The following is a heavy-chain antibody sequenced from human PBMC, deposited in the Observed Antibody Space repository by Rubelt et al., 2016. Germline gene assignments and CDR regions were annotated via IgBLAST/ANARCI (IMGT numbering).Heavy chain of an antibody. Sequence: EVQLLESGGGLVQPGGSLRLSCAASGFTFSSYAMSWVRQAPGKGLEWVSAISGSGAGTYYADSVKGRFTISRDKSKNTLYLQMNSLRAEDTAVDHCAKQRGYNPISNFDYWGQGTLVTVSS. V-gene: IGHV3-23*01. CDR2: ISGSGAGT. D-gene: IGHD5-18*01. CDR3: AKQRGYNPISNFDY. J-gene: IGHJ4*02. CDR1: GFTFSSYA.